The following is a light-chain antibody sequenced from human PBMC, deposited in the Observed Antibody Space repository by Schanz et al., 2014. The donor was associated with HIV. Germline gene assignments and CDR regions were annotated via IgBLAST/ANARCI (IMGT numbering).Light chain of an antibody. J-gene: IGLJ2*01. V-gene: IGLV2-8*01. Sequence: QSALTQPPSASGSPGQSVTISCTGTSSDVGGYNYVSWYQQHPGKAPELMIYEVSKRPSGVPDRFSGSKSGNTASLTVSGLQADDEADYYCSSFAGNNKLLFGGGTKLTVL. CDR1: SSDVGGYNY. CDR3: SSFAGNNKLL. CDR2: EVS.